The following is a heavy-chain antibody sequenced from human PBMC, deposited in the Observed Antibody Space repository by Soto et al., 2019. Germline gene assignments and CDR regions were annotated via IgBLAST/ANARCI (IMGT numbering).Heavy chain of an antibody. CDR2: ISAHNGNT. CDR1: GYAFTTYG. CDR3: ARGRYGDY. D-gene: IGHD1-1*01. J-gene: IGHJ4*02. V-gene: IGHV1-18*01. Sequence: QVHLVQSGAEVKKPGASVKVSCQGSGYAFTTYGITWVRQAPGQGLEWMVLISAHNGNTNYEQKPQGRVTVTRDPSTSTAYMELRSLRYDDTAMYYCARGRYGDYWGQGALVTVSS.